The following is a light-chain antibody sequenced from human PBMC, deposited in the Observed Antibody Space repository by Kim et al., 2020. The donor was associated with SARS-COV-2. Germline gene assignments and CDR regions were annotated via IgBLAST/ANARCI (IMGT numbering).Light chain of an antibody. CDR1: ALGQKF. J-gene: IGLJ2*01. CDR3: QVWDRSTII. Sequence: VAPGQTATITCSGDALGQKFVSWYQQRPGQSPVKVIHQDTERPSGIPERFSGSNSVNTATLTISETQPMDEADYYCQVWDRSTIIFGGGTQLTVL. V-gene: IGLV3-1*01. CDR2: QDT.